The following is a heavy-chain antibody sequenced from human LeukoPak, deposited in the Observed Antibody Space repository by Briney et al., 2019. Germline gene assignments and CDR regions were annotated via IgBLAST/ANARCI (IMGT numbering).Heavy chain of an antibody. J-gene: IGHJ4*02. CDR1: GFSFRTYW. V-gene: IGHV3-7*01. CDR3: ARDVGGSLDY. D-gene: IGHD1-26*01. CDR2: IKGDESAR. Sequence: GGSLRLSCAATGFSFRTYWMAWARQAPGKGRDWVGNIKGDESARHHAASVTGRFTLSQDKAQRSVYLQMRRLRWPHTGLCCCARDVGGSLDYWGQGTLVTVSS.